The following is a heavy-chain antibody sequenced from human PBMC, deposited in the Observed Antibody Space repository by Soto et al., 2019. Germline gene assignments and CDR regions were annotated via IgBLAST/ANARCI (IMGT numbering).Heavy chain of an antibody. V-gene: IGHV2-5*02. D-gene: IGHD6-19*01. Sequence: QITLKESGPTLVKPTPTLTLTCTFSGFSLSNSGVGVGWIRQPPGKALEWLALIYWDDDKRYSPSLKSRLTINKDTSKNQVVLTMTNIDPVDTATYDCARISSGEKFDYWGQGTLVTVSS. CDR2: IYWDDDK. J-gene: IGHJ4*02. CDR3: ARISSGEKFDY. CDR1: GFSLSNSGVG.